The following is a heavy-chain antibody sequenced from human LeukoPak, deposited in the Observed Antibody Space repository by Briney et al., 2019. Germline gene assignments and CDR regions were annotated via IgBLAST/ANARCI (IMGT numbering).Heavy chain of an antibody. CDR2: IADDGGVK. CDR1: GITFSRHG. V-gene: IGHV3-30*03. J-gene: IGHJ4*02. CDR3: AREATWGEWYFDH. D-gene: IGHD3-3*01. Sequence: PGGSLRLSCVASGITFSRHGMDWVRQGPGKGLEWVAVIADDGGVKQYADSVKGRFTVSRDNSKSTLYLQMNGLSVEDTAIYYCAREATWGEWYFDHWGQGTPVTVSS.